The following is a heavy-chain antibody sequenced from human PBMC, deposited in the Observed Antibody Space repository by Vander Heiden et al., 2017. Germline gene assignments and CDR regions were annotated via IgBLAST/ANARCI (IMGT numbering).Heavy chain of an antibody. V-gene: IGHV3-23*01. J-gene: IGHJ4*02. Sequence: EVQLLESGGGLVQPGGSLRLSCAASGFTFSSYAMSWVRQAPGKGLEWVSAISGSGGSTYYADSVKGRFTISRDNSKNTLYLQMNSLRAEDTGVYYCAKGYFDWLLLDYWGQGTLVTVSS. CDR2: ISGSGGST. CDR3: AKGYFDWLLLDY. CDR1: GFTFSSYA. D-gene: IGHD3-9*01.